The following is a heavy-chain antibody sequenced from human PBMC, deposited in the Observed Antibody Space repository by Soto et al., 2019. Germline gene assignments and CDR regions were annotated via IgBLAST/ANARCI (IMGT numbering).Heavy chain of an antibody. CDR3: XXXXXXXXXXXXXXXY. J-gene: IGHJ4*02. CDR1: GFTFSSYG. Sequence: QVQLVESGGGVVQPGRSLRLSCAASGFTFSSYGMHWVRQAPGKGLEWVAVIWYDGSNKYYADSVKGRFTISRDNSKNXXXXXXXXXXXXXXXXXXXXXXXXXXXXXXXXXXYXGQGTLVTVSS. V-gene: IGHV3-33*01. CDR2: IWYDGSNK.